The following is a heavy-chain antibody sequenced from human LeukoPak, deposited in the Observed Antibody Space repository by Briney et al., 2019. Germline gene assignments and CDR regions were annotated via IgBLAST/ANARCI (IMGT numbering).Heavy chain of an antibody. V-gene: IGHV3-23*01. J-gene: IGHJ4*02. CDR3: AKGSNYSSGWTSDS. Sequence: PGGSLRLSCAASGFTFSSYAMSWVRQAPGKGLEWVSAISGSGGSTYYADSVKGRFTISRENSKNTLYLQMNSLRAEDTAVYYCAKGSNYSSGWTSDSWGQGTLVTVSS. CDR2: ISGSGGST. CDR1: GFTFSSYA. D-gene: IGHD6-19*01.